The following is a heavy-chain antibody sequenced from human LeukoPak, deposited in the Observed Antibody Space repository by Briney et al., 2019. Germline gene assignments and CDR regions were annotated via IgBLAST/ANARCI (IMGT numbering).Heavy chain of an antibody. CDR1: GFIFSTYW. V-gene: IGHV3-49*04. CDR2: IRSKAYGGTT. Sequence: GGSLRLSCAAPGFIFSTYWMSWVRQAPGKGLEWIGFIRSKAYGGTTEYAASVKGRLIISRDDSKSIVYLQMNSLKTEDTAVYYCTRDIDADYVDYWGQGTLVTVSS. CDR3: TRDIDADYVDY. J-gene: IGHJ4*02. D-gene: IGHD2-15*01.